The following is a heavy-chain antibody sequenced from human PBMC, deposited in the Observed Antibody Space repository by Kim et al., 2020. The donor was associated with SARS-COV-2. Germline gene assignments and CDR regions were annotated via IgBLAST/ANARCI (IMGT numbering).Heavy chain of an antibody. CDR2: ISSSSSYT. CDR1: GFTFSDYY. D-gene: IGHD3-10*01. J-gene: IGHJ4*02. Sequence: GGSLRLSCAASGFTFSDYYMSWIRQAPGKGLEWVSYISSSSSYTNYADSVKGRFTISRDNAKNSLYLQMNSLRAEDTAVCYCARVPSWFGGEEPRYYFDYWGQGTLVTVSS. CDR3: ARVPSWFGGEEPRYYFDY. V-gene: IGHV3-11*05.